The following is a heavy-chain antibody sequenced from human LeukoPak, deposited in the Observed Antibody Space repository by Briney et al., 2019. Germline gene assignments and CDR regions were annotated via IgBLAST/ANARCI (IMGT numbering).Heavy chain of an antibody. J-gene: IGHJ4*02. D-gene: IGHD2-2*01. CDR3: SCSNTNY. V-gene: IGHV3-30*03. Sequence: GGSLRLSCTASKFTFSHYGMQWVRQAPGKGLEWVAVISSDGGTKIYADSVKGRFTLSRDNSINTLDLQMNSLRAEDTAVYYCSCSNTNYWGQGTLVIVSS. CDR2: ISSDGGTK. CDR1: KFTFSHYG.